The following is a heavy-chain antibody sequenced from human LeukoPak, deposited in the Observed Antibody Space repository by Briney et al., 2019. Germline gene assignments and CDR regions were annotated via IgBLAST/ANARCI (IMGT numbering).Heavy chain of an antibody. J-gene: IGHJ4*02. V-gene: IGHV3-23*01. Sequence: GGSLRLSCAASGFTFSSYAMSWVRQAPGKGLEWVSSVNGSGDTTYYADSVKGRFTISRDNSKNTLYLQMNSLGAEDTAVYYCAKLSYGLDYWGQGTLVTVSS. D-gene: IGHD5-18*01. CDR1: GFTFSSYA. CDR3: AKLSYGLDY. CDR2: VNGSGDTT.